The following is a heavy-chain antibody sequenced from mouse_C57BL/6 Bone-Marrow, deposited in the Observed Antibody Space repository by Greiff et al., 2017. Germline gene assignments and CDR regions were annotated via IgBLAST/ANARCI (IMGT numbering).Heavy chain of an antibody. Sequence: EVQLQQSGPELVKPGASVKISCKASGYSFTGYYMNWVKQSPEKSLEWIGEINPSTGGTTYNQKFKAKATLTVDKSSSTAYMQLKSLTSEDSAVYYCASSEITTVEDWGQGTLVTVSA. D-gene: IGHD1-1*01. CDR2: INPSTGGT. V-gene: IGHV1-42*01. CDR1: GYSFTGYY. CDR3: ASSEITTVED. J-gene: IGHJ3*01.